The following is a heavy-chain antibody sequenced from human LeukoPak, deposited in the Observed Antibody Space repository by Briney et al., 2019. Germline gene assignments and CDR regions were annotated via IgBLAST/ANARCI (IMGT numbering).Heavy chain of an antibody. D-gene: IGHD2-21*02. CDR2: ISSSSSYI. CDR1: GFTFSSYS. J-gene: IGHJ4*02. CDR3: AKDRFYCGGDCYPYYFDY. Sequence: GGSLRLSCAASGFTFSSYSMNWVRQAPGKGLEWVSSISSSSSYIYYADSVKGRFTISRDNAKNSLYLQMNSLRAEDTAVYYCAKDRFYCGGDCYPYYFDYWGQGTLVTVSS. V-gene: IGHV3-21*04.